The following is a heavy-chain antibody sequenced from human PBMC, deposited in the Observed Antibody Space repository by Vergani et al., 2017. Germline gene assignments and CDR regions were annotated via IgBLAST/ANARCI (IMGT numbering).Heavy chain of an antibody. J-gene: IGHJ4*02. CDR1: GGSISSGDYY. D-gene: IGHD6-13*01. V-gene: IGHV4-30-4*08. CDR3: ARGIAAAGRRGSFDY. CDR2: IYYSGST. Sequence: QVQLQESGPGLVKPSQTLSLTCTVSGGSISSGDYYWSWIRQPPGKGLEWIGYIYYSGSTSYNPSLKSRVTISVDTSKNQFSLKLSSVTAADTAVYYCARGIAAAGRRGSFDYWGQGTLVTVSS.